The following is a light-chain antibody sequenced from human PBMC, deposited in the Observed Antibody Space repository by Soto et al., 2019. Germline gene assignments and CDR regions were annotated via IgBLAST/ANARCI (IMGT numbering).Light chain of an antibody. J-gene: IGLJ2*01. CDR3: QSYDSSLSGSGV. V-gene: IGLV1-40*01. CDR2: GNS. CDR1: SSNIGAGYD. Sequence: QSVLTQPPSVSGAPGQRVTISYTGSSSNIGAGYDVHWYQQLPGTAPKLLIYGNSNRPSGVPDRFSGSKSGTSASLAITGLRAEDEADYYCQSYDSSLSGSGVFGGGTKVTVL.